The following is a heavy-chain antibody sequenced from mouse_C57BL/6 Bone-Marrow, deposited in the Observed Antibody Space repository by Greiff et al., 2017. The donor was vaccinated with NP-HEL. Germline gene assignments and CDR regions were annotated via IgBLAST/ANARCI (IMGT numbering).Heavy chain of an antibody. CDR1: GFTFSSYA. CDR2: ISSGGDYI. D-gene: IGHD2-2*01. CDR3: TRDENYGSWFAY. V-gene: IGHV5-9-1*02. J-gene: IGHJ3*01. Sequence: EVQRVESGEGLVKPGGSLKLSCAASGFTFSSYAMSWVRQTPEKRLEWVAYISSGGDYIYYADTVKGRFTISRDNARNTLYLQMSSLKSEDTAMYYCTRDENYGSWFAYWGQGTLVTVSA.